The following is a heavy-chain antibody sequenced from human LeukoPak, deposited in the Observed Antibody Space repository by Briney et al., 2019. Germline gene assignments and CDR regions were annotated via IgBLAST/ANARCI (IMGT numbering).Heavy chain of an antibody. V-gene: IGHV3-53*01. Sequence: GGSLRLSCAASGFTVSSNYMSSVRQAPGKGLEWVSVIYSGGSTYYADSVKGRFTISRDNSKNTLYLQMNSLRAEDTAVYYCASTMEYYYYYGMDVWGQGTTVTVSS. J-gene: IGHJ6*02. CDR2: IYSGGST. CDR1: GFTVSSNY. D-gene: IGHD2-8*01. CDR3: ASTMEYYYYYGMDV.